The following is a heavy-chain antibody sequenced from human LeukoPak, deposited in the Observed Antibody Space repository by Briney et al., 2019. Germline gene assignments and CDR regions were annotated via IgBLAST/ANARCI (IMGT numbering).Heavy chain of an antibody. Sequence: QPGRSLRLSCAASGFSFSSYEMHWVPQAPGKGLEWVSYISSSGSTIYYADSVKGRFTISRDNAKNSLYLQMNSLRAEDTAVYYCARDYGGSSPFDYWGQGTLVTVSS. J-gene: IGHJ4*02. CDR2: ISSSGSTI. V-gene: IGHV3-48*03. CDR1: GFSFSSYE. D-gene: IGHD4-23*01. CDR3: ARDYGGSSPFDY.